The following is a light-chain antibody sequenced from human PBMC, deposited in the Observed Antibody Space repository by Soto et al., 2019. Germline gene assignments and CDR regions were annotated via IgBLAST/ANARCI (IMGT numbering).Light chain of an antibody. CDR1: SSNFGNNF. V-gene: IGLV1-51*01. Sequence: QSVLTQPPSLSAAPGQKVTISCSGNSSNFGNNFVSWYQQLPSKAPKLLIHYNNRRPSGIPDRFSGSKSGTSATLDITGLQTGDEAEYYCGTWDFSVSAAWVFGGGTKLTVL. CDR3: GTWDFSVSAAWV. CDR2: YNN. J-gene: IGLJ3*02.